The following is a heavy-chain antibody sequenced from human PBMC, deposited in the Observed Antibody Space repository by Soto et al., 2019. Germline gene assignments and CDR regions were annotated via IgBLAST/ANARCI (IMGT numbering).Heavy chain of an antibody. Sequence: WTWIRQPPGKGLEWIGHIYCIGTTHYSPSLKSRVTISSDTSKNQFSLRLPSVTAADTAVYYCARSGSKYGADAFDTWGQGTVVTVSS. CDR2: IYCIGTT. CDR3: ARSGSKYGADAFDT. J-gene: IGHJ3*02. D-gene: IGHD5-18*01. V-gene: IGHV4-59*01.